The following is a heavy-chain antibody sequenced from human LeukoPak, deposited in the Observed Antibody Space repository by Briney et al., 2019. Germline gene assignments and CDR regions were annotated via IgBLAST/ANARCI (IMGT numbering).Heavy chain of an antibody. J-gene: IGHJ4*02. D-gene: IGHD6-19*01. Sequence: GGSLRLSCAASGFTFSRYWMHWVRQAPGKGLVWVSRINSDGSTTNYADSVKGRFTISRDNAKNTLYLQMISLRTEDTAVYYCARADGSVAGPPSGHWGQGTLVTVSS. CDR3: ARADGSVAGPPSGH. CDR2: INSDGSTT. CDR1: GFTFSRYW. V-gene: IGHV3-74*01.